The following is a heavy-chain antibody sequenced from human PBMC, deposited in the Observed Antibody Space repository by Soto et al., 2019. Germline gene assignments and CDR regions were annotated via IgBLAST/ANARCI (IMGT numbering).Heavy chain of an antibody. V-gene: IGHV1-69*01. D-gene: IGHD2-21*02. CDR1: GGTFSSYA. CDR2: IIPIFGTA. J-gene: IGHJ6*02. Sequence: QVQLVQSGAEVKKPGSSVKVSCKASGGTFSSYAISWVRQAPGQGLEWMGGIIPIFGTANYAQKFQGRVTITADESTSTAYMELSSLRSEDTAVYYCARLGGRGFDCGGDCHYGMDVWGQGTTVTVSS. CDR3: ARLGGRGFDCGGDCHYGMDV.